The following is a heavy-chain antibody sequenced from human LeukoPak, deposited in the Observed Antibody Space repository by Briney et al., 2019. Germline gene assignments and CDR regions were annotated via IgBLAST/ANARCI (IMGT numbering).Heavy chain of an antibody. CDR1: GGSFSGYY. Sequence: SETLSLTCAVYGGSFSGYYWSWIRQPPGKGLEWIGEINHSGSTNYNPPLKSRVTISVDTSKNQFSQKLSSVTAADTAVYYCGIGRGFGGNFDFWGRGTLDAVSS. CDR3: GIGRGFGGNFDF. D-gene: IGHD4-23*01. V-gene: IGHV4-34*01. CDR2: INHSGST. J-gene: IGHJ4*02.